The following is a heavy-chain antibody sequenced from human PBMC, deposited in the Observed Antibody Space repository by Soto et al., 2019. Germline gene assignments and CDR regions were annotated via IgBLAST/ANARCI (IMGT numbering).Heavy chain of an antibody. J-gene: IGHJ3*02. Sequence: ASVKVSCKASGYTFTSYAIHWVRQAPGQSLEWMGWINAGNGNTKSSEKFQGRLTISRDNSKNTLYLQMNSLRGEDTAVYYCAKDNGSGCDWLRVGDASDIWGQGTMVTVSS. D-gene: IGHD5-12*01. CDR3: AKDNGSGCDWLRVGDASDI. CDR2: INAGNGNT. CDR1: GYTFTSYA. V-gene: IGHV1-3*01.